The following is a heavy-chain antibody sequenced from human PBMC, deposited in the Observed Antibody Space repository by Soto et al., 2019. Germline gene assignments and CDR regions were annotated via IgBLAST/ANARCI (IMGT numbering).Heavy chain of an antibody. V-gene: IGHV1-18*01. Sequence: QVQLVQSGAEVKKPGASVKVSCKASGYTFTSYGISWVRQAPGQGLEWMGWISAYNGNTNYAQKLQGRVTMTTDTSRSTDYMQRRSLRSDDTAVYYCANGGQYVDDVYGDSLDWLDRWGQGTLVTVSS. CDR2: ISAYNGNT. J-gene: IGHJ5*02. D-gene: IGHD3-10*02. CDR1: GYTFTSYG. CDR3: ANGGQYVDDVYGDSLDWLDR.